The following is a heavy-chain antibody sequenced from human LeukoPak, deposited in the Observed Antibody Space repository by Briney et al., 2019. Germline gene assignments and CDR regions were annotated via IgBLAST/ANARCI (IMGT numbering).Heavy chain of an antibody. CDR2: INTGETT. Sequence: PGGSLRLSCAASGFNLGRYAMSWVRQAPGRGLEWVSCINTGETTFYADSVKGRFTISRDSSKNNLYLHMTSLRDEDTALYYCAKGAFDVWGQGTVVIVPS. V-gene: IGHV3-23*01. CDR1: GFNLGRYA. J-gene: IGHJ3*01. CDR3: AKGAFDV.